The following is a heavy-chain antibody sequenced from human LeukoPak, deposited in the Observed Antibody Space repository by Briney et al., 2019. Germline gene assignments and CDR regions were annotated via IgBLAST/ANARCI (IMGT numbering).Heavy chain of an antibody. CDR3: ARGRYCSSTTCYIFDY. V-gene: IGHV3-20*01. J-gene: IGHJ4*02. CDR2: INWNGDST. D-gene: IGHD2-2*02. Sequence: PGGSLRLSCAASGFTFDDYGMSWVRQVPGKGLEWVSGINWNGDSTGYVDSVKGRFTISRDNAKNSLYLQMNSLRAEDTALYHCARGRYCSSTTCYIFDYWGQGTLVTVSS. CDR1: GFTFDDYG.